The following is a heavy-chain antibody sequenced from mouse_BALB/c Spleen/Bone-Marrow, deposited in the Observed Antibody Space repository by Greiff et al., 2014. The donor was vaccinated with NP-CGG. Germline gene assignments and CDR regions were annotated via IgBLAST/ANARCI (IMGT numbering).Heavy chain of an antibody. CDR3: AREEYSNLGAWFAY. CDR1: GFTFSSYA. D-gene: IGHD2-5*01. J-gene: IGHJ3*01. V-gene: IGHV5-9-1*01. Sequence: DVMLVESGGGLVKPGGSLKLSCAASGFTFSSYAMSWVRQTPEKRLEWVATISSGGSYTYYPDSVKGRFTISRDNAKNTLYLQVSSLRSEDTAMYYCAREEYSNLGAWFAYWGQGTLVTVSA. CDR2: ISSGGSYT.